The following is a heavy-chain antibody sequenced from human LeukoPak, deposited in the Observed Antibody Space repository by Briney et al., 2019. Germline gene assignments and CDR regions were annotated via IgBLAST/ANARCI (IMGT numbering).Heavy chain of an antibody. CDR1: GFTFSSYA. CDR3: AKVFDSSGYTYYYYGMDV. Sequence: PGGLRLSCAASGFTFSSYAMSWVRQAPGKGLEWVSAISGSGGSTYYADSVKGRFTISRDNSKNTLYLQMNSLRAEDTAVYYCAKVFDSSGYTYYYYGMDVWGQGTTVTVSS. CDR2: ISGSGGST. J-gene: IGHJ6*02. D-gene: IGHD3-22*01. V-gene: IGHV3-23*01.